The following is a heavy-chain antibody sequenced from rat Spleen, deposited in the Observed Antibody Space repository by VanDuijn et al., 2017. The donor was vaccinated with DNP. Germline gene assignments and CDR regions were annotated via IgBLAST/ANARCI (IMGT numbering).Heavy chain of an antibody. CDR2: INTGGGRT. V-gene: IGHV5-25*01. CDR3: GKNTGYYFDH. D-gene: IGHD4-1*01. CDR1: GFTFSDYN. J-gene: IGHJ2*01. Sequence: EVQLVESGGGLVQPGRSLKLSCAASGFTFSDYNMAWVRQAPRTGLEWVASINTGGGRTYYRDSVKGRFTISRDNAKSSLYLQMNSLKSEDTATYYCGKNTGYYFDHWGQGVMVTVSS.